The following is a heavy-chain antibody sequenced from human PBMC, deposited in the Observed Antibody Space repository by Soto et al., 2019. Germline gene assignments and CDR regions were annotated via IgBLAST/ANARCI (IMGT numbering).Heavy chain of an antibody. D-gene: IGHD3-16*01. V-gene: IGHV4-59*01. CDR1: GGSISSYY. CDR2: IYYSGST. CDR3: ARGLGYFDL. Sequence: QVQLQESGPGLVKPSETLSLTCTVSGGSISSYYWSWIRQPPGKGLEWIGYIYYSGSTNYNPSLKSRVTISVDTSKNQFSRKLSSVTAADTAVYYCARGLGYFDLWGRGTLVTVSS. J-gene: IGHJ2*01.